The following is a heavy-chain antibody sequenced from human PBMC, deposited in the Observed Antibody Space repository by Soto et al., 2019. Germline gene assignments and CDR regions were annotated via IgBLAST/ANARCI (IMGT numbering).Heavy chain of an antibody. CDR2: IIPILGIA. CDR3: ARDHGAYYFDY. CDR1: GGTFSSYT. V-gene: IGHV1-69*08. Sequence: QVQLVQSGAEVKKPGSSVKVSCKASGGTFSSYTISWVRQAPGQGLEWMGRIIPILGIANYAQKFQGRVTITADKSTSTASMEMNSLRSEDTAVYYCARDHGAYYFDYWGQGTLVTVSS. J-gene: IGHJ4*02. D-gene: IGHD4-17*01.